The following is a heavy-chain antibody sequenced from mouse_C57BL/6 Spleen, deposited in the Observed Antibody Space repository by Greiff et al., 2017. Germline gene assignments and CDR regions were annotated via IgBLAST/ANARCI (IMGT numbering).Heavy chain of an antibody. CDR3: TTGGGNYD. V-gene: IGHV1-15*01. CDR1: GYTFTDFE. CDR2: IDPETGGT. Sequence: VQLQLSGAELVRPGASVTLSCKASGYTFTDFEMHWVKQTPVHGLEWIGAIDPETGGTAYNQKFKGKAILTADKSSSTAYMELRSLTSEDSAVYYCTTGGGNYDWGQGTTLTVSS. D-gene: IGHD2-1*01. J-gene: IGHJ2*01.